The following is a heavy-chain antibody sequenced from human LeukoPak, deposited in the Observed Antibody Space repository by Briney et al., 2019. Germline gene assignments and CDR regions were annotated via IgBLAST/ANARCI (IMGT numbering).Heavy chain of an antibody. CDR3: ARAGFGSSGGTEYYYYYYVDI. V-gene: IGHV4-59*07. CDR1: GGSISSYY. Sequence: SDTLSLTCTVSGGSISSYYWSWIRQPPGKGLEWIGDIYSIVCTTYNPSHNRRVATTADTSNNMLAPKLSSVSAADRAVYYCARAGFGSSGGTEYYYYYYVDIWGKGTTVTVSS. J-gene: IGHJ6*03. CDR2: IYSIVCT. D-gene: IGHD6-19*01.